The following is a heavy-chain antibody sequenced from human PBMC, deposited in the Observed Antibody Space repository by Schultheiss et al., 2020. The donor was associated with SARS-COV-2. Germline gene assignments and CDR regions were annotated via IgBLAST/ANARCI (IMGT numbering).Heavy chain of an antibody. J-gene: IGHJ6*02. CDR3: AREKRRDGYGMDV. CDR1: GGSISSYY. V-gene: IGHV4-4*08. CDR2: IYYSGST. Sequence: SETLSLTCTVSGGSISSYYWSWIRQPPGKGLEWIGYIYYSGSTNYNPSLKSRVTISVDTSKNQFSLKLSSVTAADTAVYYCAREKRRDGYGMDVWGQGTTVTVSS. D-gene: IGHD2-8*01.